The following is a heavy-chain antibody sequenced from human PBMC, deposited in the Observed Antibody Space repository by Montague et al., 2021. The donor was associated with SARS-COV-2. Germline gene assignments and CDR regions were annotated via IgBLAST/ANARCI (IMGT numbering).Heavy chain of an antibody. CDR3: ARHRGSGSSWFDS. D-gene: IGHD6-13*01. V-gene: IGHV4-39*01. CDR2: IYYSGNT. CDR1: GDSINSEHW. J-gene: IGHJ5*01. Sequence: SETLSLTCAVSGDSINSEHWWSWVRQPPGKGLEWVGSIYYSGNTYYNPSLKSRVTISVDTSKNQFSLKVRSVTAADTAVYYCARHRGSGSSWFDSWGQGALVTVSS.